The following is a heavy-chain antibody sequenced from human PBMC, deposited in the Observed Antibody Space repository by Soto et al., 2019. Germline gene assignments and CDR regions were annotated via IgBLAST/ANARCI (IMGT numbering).Heavy chain of an antibody. Sequence: GGSLRLSCAASGFTFSNYWMSWVRQAPGKGLEWVANIKEDGSERNYVDSVKGRFTISRDNAENSLYLQMNSLRAEDTAVYYCASARHIGPWGQGTLVTVAS. D-gene: IGHD2-21*01. CDR3: ASARHIGP. CDR2: IKEDGSER. CDR1: GFTFSNYW. J-gene: IGHJ5*02. V-gene: IGHV3-7*01.